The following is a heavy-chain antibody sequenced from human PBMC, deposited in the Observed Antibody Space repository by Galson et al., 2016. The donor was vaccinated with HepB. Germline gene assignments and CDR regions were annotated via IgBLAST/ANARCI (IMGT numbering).Heavy chain of an antibody. J-gene: IGHJ5*02. Sequence: SLRLSCAASGFTFSGNWMSWVRQAPGKGLEWVANIKQDGSEKYYVDSVKGRFTISRDNSKNTLYLQMNSLRAEDTAVYFCAKGPFRIPNWFDPWGQGTLVTVSS. CDR3: AKGPFRIPNWFDP. CDR1: GFTFSGNW. CDR2: IKQDGSEK. D-gene: IGHD1-14*01. V-gene: IGHV3-7*03.